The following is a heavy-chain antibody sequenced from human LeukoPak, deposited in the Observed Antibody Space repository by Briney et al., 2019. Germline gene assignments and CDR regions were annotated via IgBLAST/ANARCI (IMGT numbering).Heavy chain of an antibody. D-gene: IGHD3-22*01. Sequence: GGSLRLSCAASGFTFSNYDMSWVRQAPGKGLEWVSGIRSSGGSTYHADSVKGRFTISRDNSKNTLYLQMNSLRAEDTAVYYCAKELDSSGYFDYWGQGTLVTVSS. CDR3: AKELDSSGYFDY. CDR1: GFTFSNYD. CDR2: IRSSGGST. V-gene: IGHV3-23*01. J-gene: IGHJ4*02.